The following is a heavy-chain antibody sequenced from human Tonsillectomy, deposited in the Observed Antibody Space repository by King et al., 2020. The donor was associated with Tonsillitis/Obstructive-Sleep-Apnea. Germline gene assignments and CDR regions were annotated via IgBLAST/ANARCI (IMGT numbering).Heavy chain of an antibody. J-gene: IGHJ5*02. Sequence: VQLVESGGGLVQPGGSLSLSCAASGFTFSSYAMHWVRQAPGKGLEYVSAISSNGGSTYYANSVKGRFTISRDNSKNTLYLQMGSLRAEDMAVYYCARDRGVNVKGFDPWGQGTLVTVSS. D-gene: IGHD3-10*01. CDR2: ISSNGGST. CDR3: ARDRGVNVKGFDP. V-gene: IGHV3-64*01. CDR1: GFTFSSYA.